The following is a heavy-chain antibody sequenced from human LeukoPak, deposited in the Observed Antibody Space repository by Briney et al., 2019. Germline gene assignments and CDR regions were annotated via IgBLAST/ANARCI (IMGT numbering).Heavy chain of an antibody. CDR3: ARYVLLWFGSPRYDAFDI. J-gene: IGHJ3*02. CDR2: IYYSGST. Sequence: SETPSLTCTVSGGSISSSSYYWGWIRQPPGKGLEWIGSIYYSGSTYYNPSLKSRVTISVDTSKNQFSLKLSSVTAADTAAYYCARYVLLWFGSPRYDAFDIWGQGTMVTVSS. D-gene: IGHD3-10*01. CDR1: GGSISSSSYY. V-gene: IGHV4-39*01.